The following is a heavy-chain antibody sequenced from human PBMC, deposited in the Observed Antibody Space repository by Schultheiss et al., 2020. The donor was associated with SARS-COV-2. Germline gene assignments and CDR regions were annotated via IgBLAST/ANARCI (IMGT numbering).Heavy chain of an antibody. CDR1: GFTFSSYS. D-gene: IGHD2-21*02. V-gene: IGHV3-23*03. Sequence: GGSLRLSCAASGFTFSSYSMNWVRQAPGKGLEWVSVIYSGGSTYYADSVKGRFTISRDNSKNTLYLQMNSLRAEDTAVYYCAKDLYWHIVVVTNMDVWGQGTTVTVSS. CDR3: AKDLYWHIVVVTNMDV. CDR2: IYSGGST. J-gene: IGHJ6*02.